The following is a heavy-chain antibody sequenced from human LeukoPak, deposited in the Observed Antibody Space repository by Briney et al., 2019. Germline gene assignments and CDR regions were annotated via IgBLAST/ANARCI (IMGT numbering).Heavy chain of an antibody. Sequence: GASVKVSCKASGYTFTSYYMHWVRQAPGQGLEWMGWINPNSGGTNYAQKFQGRVTMTRDTSISTAYMELSRLRSDDTAVYYCARGALVVVAATSRVDPWGQGTLVTVSS. CDR1: GYTFTSYY. V-gene: IGHV1-2*02. D-gene: IGHD2-15*01. CDR2: INPNSGGT. J-gene: IGHJ5*02. CDR3: ARGALVVVAATSRVDP.